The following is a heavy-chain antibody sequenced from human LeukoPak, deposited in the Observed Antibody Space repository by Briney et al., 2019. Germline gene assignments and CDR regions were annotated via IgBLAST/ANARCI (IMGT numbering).Heavy chain of an antibody. J-gene: IGHJ4*02. V-gene: IGHV3-21*01. CDR3: AKDRLVGGSDRHPLDY. Sequence: GRSLRLSCAASGFTFSSYTMTWVRQAPGKGLEWVSSISRSGDYIFYADSVRGRFTISRDNAKNSLYLQMTSLRAEDTAVYYCAKDRLVGGSDRHPLDYRGQGTLVTVSS. CDR1: GFTFSSYT. D-gene: IGHD1-26*01. CDR2: ISRSGDYI.